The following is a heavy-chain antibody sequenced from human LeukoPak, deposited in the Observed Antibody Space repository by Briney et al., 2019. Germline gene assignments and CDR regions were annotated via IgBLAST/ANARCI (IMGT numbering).Heavy chain of an antibody. CDR3: ARGENYYDSSGYYYPFDC. CDR1: GGSISSYY. J-gene: IGHJ4*02. V-gene: IGHV4-59*01. CDR2: IYYSGST. Sequence: PSETLSLTCTVSGGSISSYYWSWIRQPPGKGLEWIGYIYYSGSTNYNPSLKSRDTISVDTSKNQFSLKLRSVTAADTGVYYCARGENYYDSSGYYYPFDCWGQGTLVTVSS. D-gene: IGHD3-22*01.